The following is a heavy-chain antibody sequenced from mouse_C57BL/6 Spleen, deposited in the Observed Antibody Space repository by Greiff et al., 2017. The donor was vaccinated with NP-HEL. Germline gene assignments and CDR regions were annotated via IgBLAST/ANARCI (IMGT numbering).Heavy chain of an antibody. J-gene: IGHJ3*01. CDR2: IYPGGGYT. CDR3: ASYGSSSAWFAY. Sequence: ESGAELVRPGTSVKMSCKASGYTFTNYWIGWAKQRPGHGLECIGDIYPGGGYTNYNEKFKGKATLTADKSSSTAYMQFSSLTSEDSAIYYCASYGSSSAWFAYWGQGTLVTVSA. CDR1: GYTFTNYW. D-gene: IGHD1-1*01. V-gene: IGHV1-63*01.